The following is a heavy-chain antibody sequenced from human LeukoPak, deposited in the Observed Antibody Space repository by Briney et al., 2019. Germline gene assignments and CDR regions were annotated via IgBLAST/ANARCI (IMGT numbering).Heavy chain of an antibody. Sequence: GRSLRLSCAASGFTFSSYAMHWVRQAPGKGLEWVAVISYDGSNKYYADSVKGRFTISRDNSKNTLYLQMNSLRAEDTAVYYCARGPVGVTARTYYYYGVDVWGQGTTVTVSS. V-gene: IGHV3-30-3*01. CDR2: ISYDGSNK. J-gene: IGHJ6*02. D-gene: IGHD2-21*02. CDR1: GFTFSSYA. CDR3: ARGPVGVTARTYYYYGVDV.